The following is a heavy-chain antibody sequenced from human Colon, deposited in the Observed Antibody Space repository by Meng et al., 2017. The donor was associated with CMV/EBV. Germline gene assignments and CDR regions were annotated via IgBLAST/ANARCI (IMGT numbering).Heavy chain of an antibody. CDR3: ARDRCSSTSCWFDY. Sequence: SGGSVSSGSSYWSWIRQPPGKGLEWIGYIYYSGSTNYNPSLKSRVTISVDTSKNQFSLKLSSVTAADTAVYYCARDRCSSTSCWFDYWGQGTLVTVSS. V-gene: IGHV4-61*01. CDR1: GGSVSSGSSY. J-gene: IGHJ4*02. D-gene: IGHD2-2*01. CDR2: IYYSGST.